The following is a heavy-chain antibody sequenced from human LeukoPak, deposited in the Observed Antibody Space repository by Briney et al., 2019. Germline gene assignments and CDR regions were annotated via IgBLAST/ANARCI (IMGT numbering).Heavy chain of an antibody. CDR1: GFTVSSNS. J-gene: IGHJ4*02. V-gene: IGHV3-30*03. CDR3: KTVTTSPFDY. CDR2: ISYDGSNK. D-gene: IGHD4-17*01. Sequence: GGSLRLSCTVSGFTVSSNSMSWVRQAPGKGLEWVAVISYDGSNKYYADSVKGRFTISRDNSKNTLYLQMNSLRAEDTAVYYCKTVTTSPFDYWGQGTLVTVSS.